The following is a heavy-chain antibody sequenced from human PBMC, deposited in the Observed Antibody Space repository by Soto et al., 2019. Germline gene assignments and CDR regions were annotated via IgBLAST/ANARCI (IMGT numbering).Heavy chain of an antibody. V-gene: IGHV2-5*02. Sequence: QITLRESGPTVVKPTQTLTLTCTFSGFSFATTGVGVGWIRQPPGKALEWLALIYWDVDKRYRPSLKTRLTISKDTSKNQLVLTMTNMDPVDTATYYCAHDPGLAGSSRQFDVWGPGILVAVSA. J-gene: IGHJ4*02. CDR1: GFSFATTGVG. D-gene: IGHD2-2*01. CDR3: AHDPGLAGSSRQFDV. CDR2: IYWDVDK.